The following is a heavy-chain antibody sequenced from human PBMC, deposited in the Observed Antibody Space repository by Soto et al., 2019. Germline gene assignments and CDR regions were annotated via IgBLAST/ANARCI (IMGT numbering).Heavy chain of an antibody. CDR2: IYYSGST. J-gene: IGHJ4*02. Sequence: PLVTQCLTYSVADGSIISYDGSWIRQNPGKGLEWIGYIYYSGSTNYNPSLKSRVTISVDTSKNQFSLKLSSVTAADTAVYYCARARIVVAGTIVDYWGQGTLVPVSS. D-gene: IGHD6-19*01. CDR3: ARARIVVAGTIVDY. CDR1: DGSIISYD. V-gene: IGHV4-59*08.